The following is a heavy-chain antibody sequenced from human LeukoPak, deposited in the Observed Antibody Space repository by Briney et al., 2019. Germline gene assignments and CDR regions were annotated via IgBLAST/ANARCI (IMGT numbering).Heavy chain of an antibody. Sequence: ASVKVSCKASGYTFTSYYMHWVRQAPGQGLEWMGIINPSGGSTSYAQKFQGRVTMTRDMSTSTVYMELSSLRSEDTAVYYCTRGRPYYYDSSGYSALDYWGQGTLVTVSS. D-gene: IGHD3-22*01. CDR3: TRGRPYYYDSSGYSALDY. CDR2: INPSGGST. V-gene: IGHV1-46*01. J-gene: IGHJ4*02. CDR1: GYTFTSYY.